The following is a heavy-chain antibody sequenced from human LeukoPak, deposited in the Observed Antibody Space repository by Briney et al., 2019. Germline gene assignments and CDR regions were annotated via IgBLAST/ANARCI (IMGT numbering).Heavy chain of an antibody. V-gene: IGHV4-39*01. Sequence: PSETLSLTCTVSGGSISSSSYYWGWIRQPPGKGLEWIGSIYYSGSTYYNPSLKSRVTISVDTSKNQFSLKLTSVTAADTAVYYCASQTSIPLAGTVVWDSWGQGTLVTVSS. J-gene: IGHJ4*02. CDR1: GGSISSSSYY. CDR3: ASQTSIPLAGTVVWDS. CDR2: IYYSGST. D-gene: IGHD6-19*01.